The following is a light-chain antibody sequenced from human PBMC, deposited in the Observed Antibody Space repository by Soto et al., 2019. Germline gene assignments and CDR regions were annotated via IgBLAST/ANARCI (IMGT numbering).Light chain of an antibody. CDR1: PALNTR. CDR2: LTS. Sequence: EIVLTQSPATLSAFPGDRVTLSCRASPALNTRLAWYQHKPGQAPRLLIYLTSNRAAGVPARFSAWGSETDFTLTISDVEPEDFAVYYCHQRQSWPRTFGQGTKVEIK. V-gene: IGKV3-11*01. J-gene: IGKJ1*01. CDR3: HQRQSWPRT.